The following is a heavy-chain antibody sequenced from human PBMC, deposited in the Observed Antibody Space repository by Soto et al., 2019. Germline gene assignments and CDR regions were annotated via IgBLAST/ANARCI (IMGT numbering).Heavy chain of an antibody. D-gene: IGHD3-22*01. V-gene: IGHV4-61*01. CDR3: AIVGSSGYYGWFDP. Sequence: QVQLQESGPGLVKPSETLSLTCTVSGGSVNSANYYWSWMRQPPGKRLQWIGYIFYSGNSGSTNYNPSTESRITISVDTPKNQVSLKLSSVTAADTALYYCAIVGSSGYYGWFDPWGQGTLVTVSS. J-gene: IGHJ5*02. CDR2: IFYSGNSGST. CDR1: GGSVNSANYY.